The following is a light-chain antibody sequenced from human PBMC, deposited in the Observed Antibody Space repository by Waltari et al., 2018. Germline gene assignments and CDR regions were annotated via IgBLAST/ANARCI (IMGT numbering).Light chain of an antibody. CDR2: RSN. Sequence: QSVLTQPPSASGTPGQTVTISCSGTNSNIGRNSVFWYQQLPGTAPKLLIYRSNQGPSGVPDRFSGSKSGTSASLAIRRLRSEDEADYYCAAWDDSLSVSYVFGSGTKVTV. CDR1: NSNIGRNS. CDR3: AAWDDSLSVSYV. J-gene: IGLJ1*01. V-gene: IGLV1-47*01.